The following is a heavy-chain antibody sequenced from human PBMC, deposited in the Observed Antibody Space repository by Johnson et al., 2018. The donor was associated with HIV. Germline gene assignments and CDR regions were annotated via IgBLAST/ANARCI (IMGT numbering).Heavy chain of an antibody. CDR1: GFTFGNAW. D-gene: IGHD1/OR15-1a*01. CDR2: ISISGSTI. J-gene: IGHJ3*02. CDR3: ARGTWEQPHSFDM. Sequence: QVQLVESGGGLVQPGGSLRLSCAASGFTFGNAWMSWVRQAPGKGLEWLSYISISGSTIYNADSVKGRFTISRDNAKNSLYLQVNSLRAEDTAMYYCARGTWEQPHSFDMWGQGTMVTVSS. V-gene: IGHV3-11*01.